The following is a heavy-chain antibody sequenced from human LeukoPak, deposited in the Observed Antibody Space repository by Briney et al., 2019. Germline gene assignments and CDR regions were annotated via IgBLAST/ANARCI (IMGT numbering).Heavy chain of an antibody. J-gene: IGHJ5*01. CDR1: GFTFSSYT. Sequence: GGSLRLSCAASGFTFSSYTMNWVRQAPGKGLEWVSSISGSSNYIYYADSVKGRFTISRDNTKNSLNLQMNSLRAEDTAVYYCARRSATVVTDFDSWGQGILVTVSS. CDR3: ARRSATVVTDFDS. D-gene: IGHD4-23*01. V-gene: IGHV3-21*01. CDR2: ISGSSNYI.